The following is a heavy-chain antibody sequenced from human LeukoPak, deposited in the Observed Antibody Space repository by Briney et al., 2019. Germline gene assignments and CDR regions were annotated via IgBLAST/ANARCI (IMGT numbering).Heavy chain of an antibody. D-gene: IGHD5-24*01. V-gene: IGHV3-23*01. CDR1: GFTFSSYA. CDR2: ISGSGGST. CDR3: AKAPRRDGYNLGDY. J-gene: IGHJ4*02. Sequence: PGGSLRLSCAASGFTFSSYAMSWVRQAPGKGLEWVSAISGSGGSTYYADSVKGRFTISRANSKNTLYLQMNSLRAEDTAVYYCAKAPRRDGYNLGDYWGQGTLVTVSS.